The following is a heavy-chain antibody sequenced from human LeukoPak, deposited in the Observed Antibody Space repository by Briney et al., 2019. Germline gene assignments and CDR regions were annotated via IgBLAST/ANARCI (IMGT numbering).Heavy chain of an antibody. CDR3: ARGQDPRTIFYGMDV. D-gene: IGHD3-9*01. CDR2: INHSGST. J-gene: IGHJ6*02. V-gene: IGHV4-34*01. CDR1: GGSFSGYY. Sequence: SETLSLTCAAYGGSFSGYYWSWIRQPPGKGLEWIGEINHSGSTNYNPSLKSRVTISVDTSKNQFSLKLSSVTAADTAVYYCARGQDPRTIFYGMDVWGQGTTVTVSS.